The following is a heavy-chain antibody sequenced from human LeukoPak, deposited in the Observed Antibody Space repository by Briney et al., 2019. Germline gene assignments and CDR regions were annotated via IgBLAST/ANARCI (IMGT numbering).Heavy chain of an antibody. CDR2: ISSSSSYI. CDR3: ARDPRHNWNYGGLPRGGYFDL. D-gene: IGHD1-7*01. V-gene: IGHV3-21*01. Sequence: PGGSLRLSCAASGFTFSSYSMNWVRQAPGKGLEWVSSISSSSSYIYYADSVKGRFTISRDNAKNSLYLQMNSLRAEDTAVYYCARDPRHNWNYGGLPRGGYFDLWGRGTLVTVSS. CDR1: GFTFSSYS. J-gene: IGHJ2*01.